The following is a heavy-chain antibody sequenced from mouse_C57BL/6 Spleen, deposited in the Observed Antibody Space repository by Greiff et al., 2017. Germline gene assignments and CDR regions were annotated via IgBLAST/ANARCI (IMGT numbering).Heavy chain of an antibody. CDR1: GYTFTSYW. D-gene: IGHD5-5*01. V-gene: IGHV1-55*01. Sequence: QVQLKQSGAELVKPGASVKMSCKASGYTFTSYWITWVKQRPGQGLEWIGDIYPGSGSTNYNEKFKSKATLTVDTSSSTAYMQLSSLTSEDAAVYYCARDYPDFAYWGQGTLVTVSA. J-gene: IGHJ3*01. CDR2: IYPGSGST. CDR3: ARDYPDFAY.